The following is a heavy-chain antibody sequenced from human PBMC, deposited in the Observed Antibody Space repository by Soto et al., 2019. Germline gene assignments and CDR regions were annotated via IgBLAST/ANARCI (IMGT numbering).Heavy chain of an antibody. J-gene: IGHJ4*02. D-gene: IGHD6-19*01. Sequence: EVQLLESGGGLVQPGGSLRLSCAASGFTFSSYAMSWVRQAPGKGLEWVSAISGSGGSTYYADSVKGRLTISRDNSKNTLYLQMNSLRAEDTAVYYCAKSSSGWYEGFDYWGQGTLVTISS. CDR2: ISGSGGST. CDR3: AKSSSGWYEGFDY. CDR1: GFTFSSYA. V-gene: IGHV3-23*01.